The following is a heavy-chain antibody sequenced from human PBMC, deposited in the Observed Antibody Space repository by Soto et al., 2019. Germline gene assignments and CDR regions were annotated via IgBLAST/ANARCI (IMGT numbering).Heavy chain of an antibody. Sequence: PSETLSLTCTVSCGSVSSGSYYWSWIRQPPGKGLEWIGYIYYSGSTNYNPSLKSRVTISVDTSKNQFSLKLSSVTAADTAVYYCARAGYSSGGDWFDPWGQGTLVTVSS. J-gene: IGHJ5*02. CDR3: ARAGYSSGGDWFDP. CDR2: IYYSGST. D-gene: IGHD6-19*01. CDR1: CGSVSSGSYY. V-gene: IGHV4-61*01.